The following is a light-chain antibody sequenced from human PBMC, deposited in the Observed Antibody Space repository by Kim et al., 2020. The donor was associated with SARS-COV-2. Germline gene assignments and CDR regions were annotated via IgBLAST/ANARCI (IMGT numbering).Light chain of an antibody. CDR1: QSISSNY. CDR2: GAS. CDR3: QQYGSSPRT. V-gene: IGKV3-20*01. J-gene: IGKJ1*01. Sequence: EIVLTQCPGTLSLSPGERATLSCRASQSISSNYLAWYQQKPGQAPRLLIYGASSRATGIPDRFSGSGSGTDFTLTISRLEPEDFAVYYCQQYGSSPRTFGQGTKVDIK.